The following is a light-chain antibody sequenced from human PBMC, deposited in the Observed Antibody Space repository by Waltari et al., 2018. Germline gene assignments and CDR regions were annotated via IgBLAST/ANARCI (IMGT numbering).Light chain of an antibody. CDR1: SSNIGSNH. V-gene: IGLV1-47*01. J-gene: IGLJ3*02. Sequence: QSVVTQPPSASGTPGQRVTISCSGSSSNIGSNHVYWYQQFPGMAPKLLIYSNNQRPSGVPDRFSGSKSCTSASLVISGLRSEDEADYCCAAWDDSLSSGVFGGGTKLTVL. CDR3: AAWDDSLSSGV. CDR2: SNN.